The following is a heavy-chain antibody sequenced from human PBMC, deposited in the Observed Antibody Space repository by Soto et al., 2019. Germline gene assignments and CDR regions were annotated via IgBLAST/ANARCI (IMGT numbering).Heavy chain of an antibody. CDR2: ISSSSSYI. CDR3: ARAVDFWSGYYAFDY. J-gene: IGHJ4*02. CDR1: GFTFSSYS. Sequence: GGSLRLSCAASGFTFSSYSMNWVRQAPGKGLEWVSSISSSSSYIYYADSVKGRFTISRDNAKNSLYLQMNSLRAEDTAVYYCARAVDFWSGYYAFDYWGQGTLVTVSS. V-gene: IGHV3-21*01. D-gene: IGHD3-3*01.